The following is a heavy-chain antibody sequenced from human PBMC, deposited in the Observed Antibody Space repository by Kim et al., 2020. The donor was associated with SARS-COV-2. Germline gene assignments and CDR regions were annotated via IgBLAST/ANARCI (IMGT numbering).Heavy chain of an antibody. CDR3: AKDVVAATYYYYGMDV. Sequence: DSVKGLFTIPRDNAKNSLYLQMNSLRAEDTALYYCAKDVVAATYYYYGMDVWGQGTTVTVSS. J-gene: IGHJ6*02. V-gene: IGHV3-9*01. D-gene: IGHD2-15*01.